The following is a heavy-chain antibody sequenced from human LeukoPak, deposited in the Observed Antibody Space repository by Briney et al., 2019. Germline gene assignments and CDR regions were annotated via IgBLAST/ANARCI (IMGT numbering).Heavy chain of an antibody. Sequence: PGGSLRLSCAASGFTFSSYWMSWVRQAPGKGLEWVANIKQDGSEKYYVDSVKGRFTISGDNAKNSLYLQMNSLRAEDTAVYYCARVPPGPRYYDFWSGYYTVGDPPSWGQGTLVTVSS. V-gene: IGHV3-7*01. CDR2: IKQDGSEK. CDR3: ARVPPGPRYYDFWSGYYTVGDPPS. J-gene: IGHJ4*02. D-gene: IGHD3-3*01. CDR1: GFTFSSYW.